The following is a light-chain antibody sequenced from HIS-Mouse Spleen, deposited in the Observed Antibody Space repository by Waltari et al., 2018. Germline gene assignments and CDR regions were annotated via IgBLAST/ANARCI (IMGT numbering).Light chain of an antibody. CDR3: QQLNSYPLT. CDR2: AAS. CDR1: QSISSY. V-gene: IGKV1-9*01. Sequence: DIQLTQSPSFLSPSVGDRVTIPRRPSQSISSYLAWYQQKPGKAPKPLIYAASTLQSGVPSRFSGSGSGTDFTLTISSVQPEDFATYYCQQLNSYPLTFGGGTKVEIK. J-gene: IGKJ4*01.